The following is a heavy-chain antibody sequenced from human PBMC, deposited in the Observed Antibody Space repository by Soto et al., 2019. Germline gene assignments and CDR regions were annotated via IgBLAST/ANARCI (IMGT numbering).Heavy chain of an antibody. CDR1: GFTFSSYG. CDR3: AKDLFNITIFLDY. J-gene: IGHJ4*02. Sequence: PGGSLRLSCAASGFTFSSYGMHWVRQAPGKGLEWVAVISYDGSNKYYADSVKGRFTISRDNSKNTLYLQMNSLRAEDTAVYYCAKDLFNITIFLDYWGQGTLVTVSS. CDR2: ISYDGSNK. V-gene: IGHV3-30*18. D-gene: IGHD3-9*01.